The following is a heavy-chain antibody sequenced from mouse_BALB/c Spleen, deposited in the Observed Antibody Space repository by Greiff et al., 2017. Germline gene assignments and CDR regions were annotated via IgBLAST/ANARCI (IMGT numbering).Heavy chain of an antibody. CDR3: AREDYGSSYFDY. D-gene: IGHD1-1*01. CDR1: GFAFGSYD. Sequence: EVQLVESGGGLVKPGGSLKLSCAASGFAFGSYDMSWVRQTPEKRLEWVAYISSGGGSTYYPDTVKGRFTISRDNAKNTLYLQMSSLKSEDTAMYYCAREDYGSSYFDYWGQGTTLTVSS. CDR2: ISSGGGST. J-gene: IGHJ2*01. V-gene: IGHV5-12-1*01.